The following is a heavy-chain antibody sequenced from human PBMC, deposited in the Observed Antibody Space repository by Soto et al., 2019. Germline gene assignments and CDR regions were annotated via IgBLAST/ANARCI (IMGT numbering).Heavy chain of an antibody. D-gene: IGHD2-21*01. CDR3: ARGLYETYCGGDCYSYYFDY. V-gene: IGHV4-34*01. CDR2: INHSGST. J-gene: IGHJ4*02. CDR1: GGSFSGYY. Sequence: QVQLQQWGAGLLKPSETLSLTCAVYGGSFSGYYWSWIRQPPGKGLEWIGEINHSGSTRYNPSLKSRVTISVDTSKNQFSLKLSSVTAADTAVYYCARGLYETYCGGDCYSYYFDYWGQGTLVTVSS.